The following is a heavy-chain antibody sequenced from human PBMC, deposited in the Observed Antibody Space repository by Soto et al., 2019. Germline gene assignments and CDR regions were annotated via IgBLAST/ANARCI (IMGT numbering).Heavy chain of an antibody. Sequence: GISVKVACKASRYTFTSSGITVARQDTGQGLEWMGWISPYNGNTNYAQKLQGRVTMTTDTSTSRVCTEQRSVCFYARVVYYSAGDNGSESDYWGQGTLVTVSS. CDR2: ISPYNGNT. CDR1: RYTFTSSG. J-gene: IGHJ4*02. CDR3: AGDNGSESDY. V-gene: IGHV1-18*01. D-gene: IGHD5-12*01.